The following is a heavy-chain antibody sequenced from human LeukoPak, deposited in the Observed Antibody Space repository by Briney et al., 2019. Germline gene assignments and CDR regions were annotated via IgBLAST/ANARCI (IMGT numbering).Heavy chain of an antibody. J-gene: IGHJ6*03. V-gene: IGHV3-30*03. CDR3: ARGGVWLRSTRNHYYMDV. D-gene: IGHD6-19*01. CDR2: ISYDGSNK. Sequence: GGSLRLSCAASGFTFSSYGLHWVRQAPGKGLEWVAVISYDGSNKYYADSVKGRFTISRDNSNNTMYVHMNNLRPEDTAVYYCARGGVWLRSTRNHYYMDVWGKGTTVTVSS. CDR1: GFTFSSYG.